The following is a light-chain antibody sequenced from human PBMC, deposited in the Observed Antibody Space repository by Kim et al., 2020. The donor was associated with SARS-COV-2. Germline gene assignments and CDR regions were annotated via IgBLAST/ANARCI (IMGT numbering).Light chain of an antibody. J-gene: IGLJ3*02. CDR3: NSRDSSGNHWV. V-gene: IGLV3-19*01. Sequence: ELPEEPAVSGDGGQTGRNTGQGESRRSLEASGNQQKPGQAPGHGIYGKKNRPAGNPDRCSGSTSGNTASWTITGAQAEDEADYYCNSRDSSGNHWVFG. CDR1: SRRSLE. CDR2: GKK.